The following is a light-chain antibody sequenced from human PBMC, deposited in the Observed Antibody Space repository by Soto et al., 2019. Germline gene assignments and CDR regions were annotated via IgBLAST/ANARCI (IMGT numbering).Light chain of an antibody. CDR3: QQYYSFPIT. Sequence: AIRMTQSPSSFSASTGDRVTITCRASQGISSYLAWYQQKPGKAPKLLIYAASTLQSGVPSRSSGSGSGTDFTLTISCLQSEDFATYYCQQYYSFPITFGGGTKVDIK. CDR1: QGISSY. CDR2: AAS. V-gene: IGKV1-8*01. J-gene: IGKJ4*01.